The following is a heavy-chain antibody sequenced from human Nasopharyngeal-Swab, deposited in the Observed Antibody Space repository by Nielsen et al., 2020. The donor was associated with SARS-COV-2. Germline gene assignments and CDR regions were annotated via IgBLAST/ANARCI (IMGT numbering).Heavy chain of an antibody. Sequence: SESLSLSCTVSGVSISSYYWSWIRQPAGKGLEWIGRIYTSGSTNYNPSLKSRVTMSVDTSKTQLPLKLSSVTAADTAVYYCARVTRDGYKYERFDYWGQGTLVTVSS. CDR3: ARVTRDGYKYERFDY. CDR1: GVSISSYY. CDR2: IYTSGST. V-gene: IGHV4-4*07. J-gene: IGHJ4*02. D-gene: IGHD5-24*01.